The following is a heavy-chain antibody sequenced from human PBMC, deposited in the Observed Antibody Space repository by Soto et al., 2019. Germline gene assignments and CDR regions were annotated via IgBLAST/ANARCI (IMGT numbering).Heavy chain of an antibody. V-gene: IGHV3-9*01. CDR3: AKDIAPPYYDFWSGYSPNFDY. CDR1: GFTFDDYA. D-gene: IGHD3-3*01. CDR2: ISWNSGSI. Sequence: GGSLRLSCAASGFTFDDYAMHWVRQAPGKGLEWVSGISWNSGSIGYADSVKGRFTISKDNAKHSLYLQMNSPRAEDTALYYCAKDIAPPYYDFWSGYSPNFDYWGQGTLVTVSS. J-gene: IGHJ4*02.